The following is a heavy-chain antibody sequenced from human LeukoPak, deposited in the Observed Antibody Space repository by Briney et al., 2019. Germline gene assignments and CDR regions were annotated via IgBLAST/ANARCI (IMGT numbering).Heavy chain of an antibody. J-gene: IGHJ4*02. V-gene: IGHV4-39*01. CDR3: ARHGYYFDSPSDY. CDR2: IYYSGRT. D-gene: IGHD3-22*01. CDR1: GGSISSSSYY. Sequence: SETLSLTCTVSGGSISSSSYYWGWIRQPPGKGLEWIGTIYYSGRTYYNPSLKSRVTISVDTSKNQFSLKLSSVTAADTAMYYCARHGYYFDSPSDYWGQGTLVTVSS.